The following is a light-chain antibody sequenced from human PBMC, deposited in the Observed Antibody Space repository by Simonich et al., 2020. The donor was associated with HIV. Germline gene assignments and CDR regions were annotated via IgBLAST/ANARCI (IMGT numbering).Light chain of an antibody. V-gene: IGKV3-15*01. CDR3: QQYNNWPPYT. J-gene: IGKJ2*01. CDR1: QSVSSN. Sequence: EIVMTQSPATLSVSPGERATLSCRASQSVSSNLAWYQQKRGLAPRLLIHGASTRAAGIPARFSGSGSGTEFTLTISSLQSEDFAVYYCQQYNNWPPYTFGQGTKLEIK. CDR2: GAS.